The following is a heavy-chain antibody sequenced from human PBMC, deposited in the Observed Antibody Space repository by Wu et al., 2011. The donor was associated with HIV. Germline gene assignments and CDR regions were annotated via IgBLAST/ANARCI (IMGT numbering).Heavy chain of an antibody. CDR1: GYTFTTYG. CDR2: ISGYNGNT. CDR3: VRDPPRTNS. D-gene: IGHD3/OR15-3a*01. V-gene: IGHV1-18*01. Sequence: QIHMVQSGAEVRKPGASVKVSCKTSGYTFTTYGITWVRQAPGQGLEWMGWISGYNGNTNSAKKLQGRLAMTTDTSTNTAYMELSNLTSDDTATYFCVRDPPRTNSWGQGTLVTVSS. J-gene: IGHJ4*02.